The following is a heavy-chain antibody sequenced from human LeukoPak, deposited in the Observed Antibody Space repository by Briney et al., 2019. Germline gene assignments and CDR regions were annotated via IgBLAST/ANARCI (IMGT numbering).Heavy chain of an antibody. V-gene: IGHV1-2*02. Sequence: GASVKVSCKASGYTFTGYYMHGVRQAPGQGLEWMGWINPNSGGTNYAQKFQGRVTMTRDTSISTAYMELSGLRSDDTAVYYCARVGGPMIVVPDFDYWGQGTLVTVSS. CDR1: GYTFTGYY. CDR3: ARVGGPMIVVPDFDY. J-gene: IGHJ4*02. CDR2: INPNSGGT. D-gene: IGHD3-22*01.